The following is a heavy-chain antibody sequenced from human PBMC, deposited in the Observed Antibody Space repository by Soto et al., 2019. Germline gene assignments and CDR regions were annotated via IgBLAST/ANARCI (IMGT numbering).Heavy chain of an antibody. J-gene: IGHJ4*02. D-gene: IGHD1-7*01. CDR3: AKDRVGGTFYTPLGF. V-gene: IGHV3-30*18. CDR1: GFNFDNYG. Sequence: GGSLRLSCQASGFNFDNYGMHWVRQAPGKGLEWVAVITYDGSNKYYADSVKGRFTISRDSSKNTLPLHLNTLKPEDTAVYHCAKDRVGGTFYTPLGFWGQGTLVTVSS. CDR2: ITYDGSNK.